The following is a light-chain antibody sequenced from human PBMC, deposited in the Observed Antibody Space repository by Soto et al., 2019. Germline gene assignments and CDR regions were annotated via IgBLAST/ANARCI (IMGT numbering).Light chain of an antibody. J-gene: IGKJ4*01. Sequence: EIVMTQSPATLSVSPGERATLSCRASQSVSFNLVWYQHKPGQPPRLLMYNASNRAAGISARFTGSGSGTDFTLTIDNVQSEDFAVYYCQQYNNWPLTFGGGTKVDIK. CDR3: QQYNNWPLT. CDR1: QSVSFN. V-gene: IGKV3-15*01. CDR2: NAS.